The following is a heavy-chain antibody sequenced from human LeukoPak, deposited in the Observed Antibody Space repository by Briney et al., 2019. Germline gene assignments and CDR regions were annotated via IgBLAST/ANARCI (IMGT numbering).Heavy chain of an antibody. V-gene: IGHV3-53*04. CDR1: AITVSTNY. CDR2: IYSAGHT. J-gene: IGHJ5*02. Sequence: PGGSLTLSCAASAITVSTNYMTWVRQAPGKGLEWVSVIYSAGHTFYADSVKGRFTISRHVSKNTLYLQMNSLTPEDTAIYYCARVGLSDYELPDWFDPWGQGTLVTVSS. CDR3: ARVGLSDYELPDWFDP. D-gene: IGHD5-12*01.